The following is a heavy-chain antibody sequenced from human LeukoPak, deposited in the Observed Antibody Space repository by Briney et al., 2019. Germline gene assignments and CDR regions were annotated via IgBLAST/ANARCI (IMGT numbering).Heavy chain of an antibody. CDR1: GFTFSNYW. V-gene: IGHV3-7*03. CDR2: IKQDGSER. J-gene: IGHJ4*02. Sequence: PGGSLRLSCAASGFTFSNYWMTWVRQAPGKGLEWVANIKQDGSERYYVDSVKGRFTISRDNAKNSLYLQMNSLRVEDTAVYYCTKQTGEYWGQGTLVTVSA. CDR3: TKQTGEY.